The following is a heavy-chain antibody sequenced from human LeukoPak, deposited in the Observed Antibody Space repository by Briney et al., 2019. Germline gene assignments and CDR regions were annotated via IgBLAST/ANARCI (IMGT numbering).Heavy chain of an antibody. CDR1: GFTFSNAW. Sequence: PGGSLRLSCAASGFTFSNAWMSWVRQAPGKGLEWVGRIKSKTDGGTTDYAAPVKGRFTISRDDSKNTLYLQMNSLKTEDTAVYYCTTGSLTGLVTAFDIWGQGTMVTVSS. J-gene: IGHJ3*02. D-gene: IGHD4-4*01. V-gene: IGHV3-15*01. CDR3: TTGSLTGLVTAFDI. CDR2: IKSKTDGGTT.